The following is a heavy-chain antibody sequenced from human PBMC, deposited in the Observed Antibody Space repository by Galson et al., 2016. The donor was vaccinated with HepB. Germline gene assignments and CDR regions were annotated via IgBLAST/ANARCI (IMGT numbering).Heavy chain of an antibody. Sequence: SETLSLTCTVSGGSISSYYWSWIRQPPGRGPEWIGYIYYSGSTNYNPSLKSRVTISVDTSKNQFSLKLSSVTAADTAVYYCARSLGTAIGYNWFDPWGQGTLVTVSS. J-gene: IGHJ5*02. V-gene: IGHV4-59*01. CDR3: ARSLGTAIGYNWFDP. CDR1: GGSISSYY. D-gene: IGHD2-21*01. CDR2: IYYSGST.